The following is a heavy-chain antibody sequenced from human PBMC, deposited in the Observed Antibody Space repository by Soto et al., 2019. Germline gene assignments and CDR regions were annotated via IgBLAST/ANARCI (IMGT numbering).Heavy chain of an antibody. V-gene: IGHV3-7*01. J-gene: IGHJ4*02. CDR3: ATMRRGRPDDY. Sequence: EAQLVESGGGLVQPGGSLRLSCAASGFAFTTYWMGWVRQAPGRGLECLANIAQDGSQTYYVDSVKGRFTISRDNAKNSLYLQMNSRRAEDTAVYYCATMRRGRPDDYWGLGTLVTVSS. CDR2: IAQDGSQT. CDR1: GFAFTTYW. D-gene: IGHD2-2*01.